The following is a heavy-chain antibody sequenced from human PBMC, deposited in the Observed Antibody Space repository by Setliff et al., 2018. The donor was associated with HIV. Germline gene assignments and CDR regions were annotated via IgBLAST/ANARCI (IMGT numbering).Heavy chain of an antibody. Sequence: SETLSLTCTVSGSFINSDYWGWIRQPPGKGLEWIGSIYHSATTYYNPSLWGRVTISIDTSKNQFSLKLSSVTAADTAVYYCASSPAWRSDFGLHTYDYWGQGTLVTVSS. V-gene: IGHV4-38-2*02. CDR1: GSFINSDY. CDR2: IYHSATT. D-gene: IGHD2-2*01. J-gene: IGHJ4*02. CDR3: ASSPAWRSDFGLHTYDY.